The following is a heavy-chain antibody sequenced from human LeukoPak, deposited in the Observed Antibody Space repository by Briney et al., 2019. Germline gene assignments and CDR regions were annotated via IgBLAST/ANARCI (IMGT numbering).Heavy chain of an antibody. V-gene: IGHV1-69*06. CDR1: GGTFSSYA. CDR3: ATARDIVLMVYAVHFDY. Sequence: SVKVSCKASGGTFSSYAISWVRQAPGQGLEWMGGIIPIFGTANYAQKFQGRVTMTEDTSTDTAYMELSSLRSEDTAVYYCATARDIVLMVYAVHFDYWGRGTLVTVSS. D-gene: IGHD2-8*01. J-gene: IGHJ4*02. CDR2: IIPIFGTA.